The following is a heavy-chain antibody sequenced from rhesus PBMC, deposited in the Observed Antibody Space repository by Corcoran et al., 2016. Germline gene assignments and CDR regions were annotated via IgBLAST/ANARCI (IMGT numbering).Heavy chain of an antibody. J-gene: IGHJ6*01. CDR1: GASISSCY. D-gene: IGHD5-36*01. V-gene: IGHV4-169*01. Sequence: QLQLQELGPGPVKPSETLSVTCAVSGASISSCYWSWIRQAPGKGLEWIGYMYGSGSSTNSNPSRRRRVTLAVDTSKNQLSLKLGSVTAADTAVYYCARWGGYGYDLDSWGQGVVVTVSS. CDR3: ARWGGYGYDLDS. CDR2: MYGSGSST.